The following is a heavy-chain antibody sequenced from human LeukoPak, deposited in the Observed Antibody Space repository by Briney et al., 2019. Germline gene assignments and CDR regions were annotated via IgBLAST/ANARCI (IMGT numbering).Heavy chain of an antibody. J-gene: IGHJ1*01. V-gene: IGHV3-7*01. CDR2: IKQDGSEK. CDR3: ARGMPYSSSWYNLN. CDR1: GFTFSSYW. Sequence: GGSLRLSCAASGFTFSSYWMSWVRQAPGKGLEWVANIKQDGSEKYYVDSVKGRFTISRDNAKNSLYLQMNSLRAEDTAVYYCARGMPYSSSWYNLNWGQGTLVTVSS. D-gene: IGHD6-13*01.